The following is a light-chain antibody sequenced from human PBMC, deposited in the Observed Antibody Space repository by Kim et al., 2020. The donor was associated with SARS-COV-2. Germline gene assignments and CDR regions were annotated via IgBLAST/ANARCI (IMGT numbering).Light chain of an antibody. CDR1: DDIGNY. CDR3: QHYSTLLSVT. Sequence: AVGDRITITCQASDDIGNYLNWYQQRLGKAPKLLVYDASNLEAGVPSRFSGSGSGTDFSITISGLQPEDFATYYCQHYSTLLSVTFGGGTKVDIK. CDR2: DAS. V-gene: IGKV1-33*01. J-gene: IGKJ4*01.